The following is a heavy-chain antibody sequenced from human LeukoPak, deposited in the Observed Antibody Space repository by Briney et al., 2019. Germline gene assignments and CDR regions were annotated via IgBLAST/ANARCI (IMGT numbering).Heavy chain of an antibody. V-gene: IGHV4-34*01. CDR1: GGSFSGYY. CDR2: INHSGST. J-gene: IGHJ3*01. CDR3: ARVLGRFGLPHDAFDF. D-gene: IGHD3-10*01. Sequence: SETLSLTCAVYGGSFSGYYWSWIRQPPGKGLEWIGEINHSGSTNYNPSLKSRVTISVDTPKSQFSLKLSSVTAADTAVYYCARVLGRFGLPHDAFDFWGQGTMVTVSS.